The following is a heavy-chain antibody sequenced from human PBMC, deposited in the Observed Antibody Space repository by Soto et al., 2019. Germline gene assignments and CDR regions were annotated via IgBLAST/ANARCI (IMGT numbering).Heavy chain of an antibody. Sequence: QVQLHQESGPGLVKPSETLSLTCTVSGGSVSSGSHYWSWIRQPPGKGLEWIGSIYYSGSTTYNPSIKSRVTMSVDTSSRQFSLKMTSVTAADTAMYYCARDYFDVLTASHGGTDHWGQGTLVSVSS. V-gene: IGHV4-61*01. CDR2: IYYSGST. CDR1: GGSVSSGSHY. D-gene: IGHD3-9*01. CDR3: ARDYFDVLTASHGGTDH. J-gene: IGHJ4*02.